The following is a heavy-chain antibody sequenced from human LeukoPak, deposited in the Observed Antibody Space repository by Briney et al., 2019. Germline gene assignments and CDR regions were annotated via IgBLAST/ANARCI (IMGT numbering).Heavy chain of an antibody. D-gene: IGHD3-22*01. Sequence: PGGSLRLSCAASGFAFSSYSMNWVRQAPGKGLEWVSYISSSSSTIYYADSVKGRFTISRDNAKNSLYLQMNSLRAEDTAVYYCARDRGNTWDYDSSGFDYWGQGTLVTVSS. CDR3: ARDRGNTWDYDSSGFDY. CDR2: ISSSSSTI. V-gene: IGHV3-48*01. J-gene: IGHJ4*02. CDR1: GFAFSSYS.